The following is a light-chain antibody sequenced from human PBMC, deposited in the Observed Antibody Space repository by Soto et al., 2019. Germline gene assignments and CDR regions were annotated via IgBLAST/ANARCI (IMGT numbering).Light chain of an antibody. CDR1: QSVTSSY. CDR3: QQYGGSPPLT. J-gene: IGKJ4*01. Sequence: VLTQSPGTLSLSPGERATLSCRASQSVTSSYLAWYQQKPGQAPRLLIYGASSRATGIPDRFSGSGSGTDFPLTISRLEPEDFAVYYCQQYGGSPPLTFGGGTTVEIK. V-gene: IGKV3-20*01. CDR2: GAS.